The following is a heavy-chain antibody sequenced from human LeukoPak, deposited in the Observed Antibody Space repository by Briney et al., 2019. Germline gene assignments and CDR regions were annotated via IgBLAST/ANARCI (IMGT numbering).Heavy chain of an antibody. J-gene: IGHJ5*02. CDR1: GGSISSSSYY. V-gene: IGHV4-39*07. D-gene: IGHD6-19*01. Sequence: SETLSLTCTVSGGSISSSSYYWGWIRQPPGKGLEWIGSIYYSGSTYYNPSLKSRVTISVDTSKNQFSLKLSSVTAADTAVYYCERDFRSSGWFDNWFDPWGQGTLVSVSS. CDR3: ERDFRSSGWFDNWFDP. CDR2: IYYSGST.